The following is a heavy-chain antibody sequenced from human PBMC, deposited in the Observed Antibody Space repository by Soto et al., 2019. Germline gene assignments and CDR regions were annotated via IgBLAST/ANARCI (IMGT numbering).Heavy chain of an antibody. J-gene: IGHJ4*02. CDR2: ISYESSNK. CDR1: GFTFSYG. V-gene: IGHV3-30*18. Sequence: VQLLESGGGLIQPGGSLRLSCAASGFTFSYGIHWLRQSPGNGLEWVAYISYESSNKFYGDSVKGRFTISRDNSKNTQFLQMNSLRAEDTAVYSCAKLVIGYCSGNTCDDYWGQGTLVAVSS. CDR3: AKLVIGYCSGNTCDDY. D-gene: IGHD2-15*01.